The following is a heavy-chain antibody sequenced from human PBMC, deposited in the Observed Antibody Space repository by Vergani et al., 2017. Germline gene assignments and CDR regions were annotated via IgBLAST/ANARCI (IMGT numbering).Heavy chain of an antibody. CDR3: ARAITMIVVLRRNWFDP. CDR2: INHSGST. Sequence: QVQLQQWGAGLLKPSETLSLTCAVYGGSFSGYYWSWIRQPPGKGLEWIGEINHSGSTNYNPSLKSRVTISVDTSKNQFSLKLSSVTAAVTAVYYCARAITMIVVLRRNWFDPWGQGTLVTVSS. J-gene: IGHJ5*02. V-gene: IGHV4-34*01. CDR1: GGSFSGYY. D-gene: IGHD3-22*01.